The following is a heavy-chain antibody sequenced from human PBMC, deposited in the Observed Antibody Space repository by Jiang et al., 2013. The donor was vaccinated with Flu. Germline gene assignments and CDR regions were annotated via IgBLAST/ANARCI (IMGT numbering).Heavy chain of an antibody. V-gene: IGHV4-34*01. CDR3: ARGPTCVEYSYGNEGGAFDI. D-gene: IGHD5-18*01. Sequence: SRVTISVDTSKNQFSLKLSSVTAADTAVYYCARGPTCVEYSYGNEGGAFDIWGQGTMVTVSS. J-gene: IGHJ3*02.